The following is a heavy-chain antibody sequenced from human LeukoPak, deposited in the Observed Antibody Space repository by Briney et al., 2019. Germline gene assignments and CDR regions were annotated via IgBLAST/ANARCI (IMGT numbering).Heavy chain of an antibody. CDR3: ARDGTPTGILYYYYYYMDV. J-gene: IGHJ6*03. CDR1: GGSLSSYY. CDR2: IYTSAST. V-gene: IGHV4-4*07. Sequence: SETLSLTCTVSGGSLSSYYWSWIRQPAGKGLEWIGRIYTSASTNYNPSLKSRVTMSVDTSKNQFSLKLSSVTAADTAVYYGARDGTPTGILYYYYYYMDVWGKGTTVTVSS. D-gene: IGHD1-1*01.